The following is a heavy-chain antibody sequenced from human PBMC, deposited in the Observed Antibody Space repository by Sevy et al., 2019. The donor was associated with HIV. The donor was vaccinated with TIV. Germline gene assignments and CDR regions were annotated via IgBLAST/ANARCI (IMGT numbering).Heavy chain of an antibody. CDR2: ITPSFGTS. V-gene: IGHV1-69*13. Sequence: ASVKVSCKASGGLFKSYGISWVRQAPGRGLEWMGGITPSFGTSTYAQKFQERLTVTADESTNTVYIELSSLRRDDTAVYYGARAFGRAGGVSVWYYYGVDVWGQGTTVTVSS. CDR3: ARAFGRAGGVSVWYYYGVDV. J-gene: IGHJ6*02. CDR1: GGLFKSYG. D-gene: IGHD2-8*02.